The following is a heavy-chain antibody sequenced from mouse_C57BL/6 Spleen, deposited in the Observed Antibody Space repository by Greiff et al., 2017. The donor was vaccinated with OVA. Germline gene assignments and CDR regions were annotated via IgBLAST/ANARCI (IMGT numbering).Heavy chain of an antibody. V-gene: IGHV1-50*01. CDR3: ARTPYDYALAWFAY. J-gene: IGHJ3*01. CDR2: IDPSDSYT. Sequence: VQLQQPGAELVKPGASVKLSCKASGYTFTSYWMQWVKQRPGQGLEWIGEIDPSDSYTNYNQKFKGKATLTVDTSSSTAYMQLSSLTSEDSAVYYCARTPYDYALAWFAYWGQGTLVTVSA. D-gene: IGHD2-4*01. CDR1: GYTFTSYW.